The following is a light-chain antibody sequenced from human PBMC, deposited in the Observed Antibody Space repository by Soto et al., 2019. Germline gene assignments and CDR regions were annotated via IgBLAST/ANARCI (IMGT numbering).Light chain of an antibody. Sequence: QTVVTQEPSLSVSPGGTVTFTCGLSSGSVSTNYYPSWYQQTPGQSPRTLMYSTNTRSSGVPDRFSCSILGNKAALTITGDQADDESDYYCVLYMGSGINVFGGGTQLTVL. CDR2: STN. V-gene: IGLV8-61*01. CDR3: VLYMGSGINV. J-gene: IGLJ7*01. CDR1: SGSVSTNYY.